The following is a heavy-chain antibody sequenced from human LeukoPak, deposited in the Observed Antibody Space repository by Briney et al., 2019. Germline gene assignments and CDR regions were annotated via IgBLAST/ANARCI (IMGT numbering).Heavy chain of an antibody. V-gene: IGHV1-2*06. CDR1: GYTFTGYN. Sequence: ASVKVSCKASGYTFTGYNKHWVRQAPGQGLEWMGRINPNSGGTNYAQKFQGRVTMTRDTSISTAYMELSRLRSDDTAVYYCARDIEYSSSFDYWGQGTLVTVSS. D-gene: IGHD6-6*01. J-gene: IGHJ4*02. CDR3: ARDIEYSSSFDY. CDR2: INPNSGGT.